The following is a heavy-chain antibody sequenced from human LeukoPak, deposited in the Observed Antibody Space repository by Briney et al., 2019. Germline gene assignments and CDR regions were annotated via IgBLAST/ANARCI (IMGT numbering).Heavy chain of an antibody. Sequence: GGSLRLSCAASGFTFSSYAMYWVRQAPGKGLEWVAVISYDGSNKYYADSVKGRFTISRDSTKDTLYLQMNSLRPEDAAVYYCARDRGYLGIWYYFDYWAREPWSPSPQ. CDR3: ARDRGYLGIWYYFDY. V-gene: IGHV3-30*01. D-gene: IGHD7-27*01. CDR1: GFTFSSYA. J-gene: IGHJ4*02. CDR2: ISYDGSNK.